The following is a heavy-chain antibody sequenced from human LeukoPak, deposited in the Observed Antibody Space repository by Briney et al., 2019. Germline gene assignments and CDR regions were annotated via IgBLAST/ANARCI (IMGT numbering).Heavy chain of an antibody. J-gene: IGHJ4*02. Sequence: SETLSLTCAVYGGFFSGYYWSWIRQPPGKGLEWIGEMNHSGSTNYNPSLKSRVTISADTSKKQFSLKLSSVTAADTAVYFCARAQGRLVPPAYWGQGTLVTVSS. CDR3: ARAQGRLVPPAY. CDR1: GGFFSGYY. V-gene: IGHV4-34*01. CDR2: MNHSGST. D-gene: IGHD6-19*01.